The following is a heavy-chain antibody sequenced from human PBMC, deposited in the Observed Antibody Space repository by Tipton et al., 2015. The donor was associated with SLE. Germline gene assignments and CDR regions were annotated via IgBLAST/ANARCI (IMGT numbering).Heavy chain of an antibody. CDR3: ARDYYDSRGYTLFDY. J-gene: IGHJ4*02. CDR1: GFTFSSYG. V-gene: IGHV3-30*19. D-gene: IGHD3-22*01. Sequence: SLRLSCAVSGFTFSSYGMHWVRQAPGKGLEWVAVISYDGSNKYYADSVKGRFTISRDNSKNTLYLQMNSLRAEDTAVYYCARDYYDSRGYTLFDYWGQGALVTVSS. CDR2: ISYDGSNK.